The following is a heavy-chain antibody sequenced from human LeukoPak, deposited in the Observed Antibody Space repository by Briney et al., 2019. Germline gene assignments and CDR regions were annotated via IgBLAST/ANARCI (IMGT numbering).Heavy chain of an antibody. CDR3: AKKSTSYYYGSGSYYGYYFDY. D-gene: IGHD3-10*01. J-gene: IGHJ4*02. V-gene: IGHV3-30*18. CDR1: GFTFSSYG. Sequence: GGSLRLSCAASGFTFSSYGMHWVRQAPGKGLEWVAVISYDGSNKYYADSVKGRFTISRDNSKNTLYLQMNSLRAEDTAVYYCAKKSTSYYYGSGSYYGYYFDYWGQGTLVTVSS. CDR2: ISYDGSNK.